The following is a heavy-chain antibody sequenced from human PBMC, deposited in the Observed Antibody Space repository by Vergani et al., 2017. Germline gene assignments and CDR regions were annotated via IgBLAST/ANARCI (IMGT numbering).Heavy chain of an antibody. V-gene: IGHV1-69-2*01. CDR1: GFPLSAYY. J-gene: IGHJ4*02. CDR3: STLDGVVAGDPPNY. CDR2: ISPADDET. D-gene: IGHD3-3*01. Sequence: DVQLVQSGAEVKKPGTTVKVPCKVSGFPLSAYYIHWVRQPPVKGLEWMVLISPADDETIYAESLRDRVTITADTSEDTAYMELTSLKFEDTAVYYCSTLDGVVAGDPPNYWGQGILVTVSS.